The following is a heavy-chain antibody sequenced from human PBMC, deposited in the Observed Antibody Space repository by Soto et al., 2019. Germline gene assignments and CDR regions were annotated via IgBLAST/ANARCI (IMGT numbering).Heavy chain of an antibody. Sequence: GGSLRLSCTASGFTFGDYAMSWFRQAPGKGLEWVGFIRSKAYGVTTEYAASVKRRFTISREYSKSSAYLQTNSLKTGDTGVYYCNHCSTTRWYGDGMGVWGQATTVTVSS. CDR3: NHCSTTRWYGDGMGV. J-gene: IGHJ6*02. D-gene: IGHD2-2*01. CDR2: IRSKAYGVTT. CDR1: GFTFGDYA. V-gene: IGHV3-49*03.